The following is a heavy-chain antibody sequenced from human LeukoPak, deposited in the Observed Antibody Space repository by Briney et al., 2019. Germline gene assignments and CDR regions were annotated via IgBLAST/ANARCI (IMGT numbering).Heavy chain of an antibody. CDR3: ARRGGFDGDYGWYFDL. Sequence: PSETLSLTCTVSGVSISSYYWSWIRQPPGKGLEWIGDIYYSGSTNYNPSLRSRLTISVDTSKNQFSLKLSSVTAADTAVYYCARRGGFDGDYGWYFDLWGRGTLVTVSS. CDR2: IYYSGST. J-gene: IGHJ2*01. V-gene: IGHV4-59*08. D-gene: IGHD4-17*01. CDR1: GVSISSYY.